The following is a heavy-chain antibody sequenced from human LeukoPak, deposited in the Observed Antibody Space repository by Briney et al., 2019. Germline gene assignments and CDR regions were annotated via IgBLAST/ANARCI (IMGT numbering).Heavy chain of an antibody. CDR1: GGTFSSYA. J-gene: IGHJ6*04. CDR2: IIPIFGTA. D-gene: IGHD3-9*01. V-gene: IGHV1-69*06. Sequence: ASVKVSCKASGGTFSSYAISRVRQAPGQGLEWMGGIIPIFGTANYAQKFQGRVTITADKSTSTAYMELSSLRSEDTAVYYCASLGWLTGYYPQSYGMDVWGKGTTVTVSS. CDR3: ASLGWLTGYYPQSYGMDV.